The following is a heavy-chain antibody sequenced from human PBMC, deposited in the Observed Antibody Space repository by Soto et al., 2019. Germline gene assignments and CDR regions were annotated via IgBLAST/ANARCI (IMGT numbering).Heavy chain of an antibody. Sequence: GASVKVSCKASGYTFTSYYMHWVRQAPGQGLEWMGIINPSGGSTSYARKFQGRVTMTRDTSTSTVYMELSSLRSEDTAVYYCARAQQWLVLYFYYYGMDVWGQGTTVTVSS. J-gene: IGHJ6*02. D-gene: IGHD6-19*01. V-gene: IGHV1-46*01. CDR1: GYTFTSYY. CDR2: INPSGGST. CDR3: ARAQQWLVLYFYYYGMDV.